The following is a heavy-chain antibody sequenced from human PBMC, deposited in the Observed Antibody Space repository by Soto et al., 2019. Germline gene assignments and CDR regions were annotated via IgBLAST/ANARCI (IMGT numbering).Heavy chain of an antibody. J-gene: IGHJ4*02. V-gene: IGHV4-4*02. CDR3: ATSQLGEYFDN. Sequence: QVPLQESGPGLVKPSGTLSLTCDVSGDSISSSLWWSWVRQTPGKGLEWIGEIYHSGSINYNPSLKSRVTISADRSKNQFSLTLTAVTAADTAVYYCATSQLGEYFDNWGQGTLVTVSS. CDR1: GDSISSSLW. D-gene: IGHD1-1*01. CDR2: IYHSGSI.